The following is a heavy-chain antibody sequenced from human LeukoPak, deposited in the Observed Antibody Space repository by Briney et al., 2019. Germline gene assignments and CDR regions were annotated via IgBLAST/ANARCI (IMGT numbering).Heavy chain of an antibody. D-gene: IGHD1-26*01. J-gene: IGHJ4*02. CDR1: GYTFTGYY. CDR3: ARDYRSGSYFYYFDY. V-gene: IGHV1-2*02. CDR2: INPNSGGT. Sequence: ASVKVSCKASGYTFTGYYMHWVRQAPGQGLEWMGWINPNSGGTNYAQKFQGRVTMTRDTSISTAYMEPSRLRSDDTAVYYCARDYRSGSYFYYFDYWGQGTLVTVSS.